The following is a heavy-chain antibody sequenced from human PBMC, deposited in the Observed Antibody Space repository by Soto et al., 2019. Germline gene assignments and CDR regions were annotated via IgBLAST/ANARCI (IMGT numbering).Heavy chain of an antibody. J-gene: IGHJ4*02. CDR3: ARGDYGDRQNFDY. CDR1: GYTFTTYD. V-gene: IGHV1-8*01. Sequence: QVKLVQSGAEVKKPGASVKVSCKASGYTFTTYDINWVRQSTGQGLEWMGWMNPNSGKTGYAQKFQGRVTMTRDTSISTAYMELSSLRSEDTAVYFCARGDYGDRQNFDYWGQGTLVTVSS. D-gene: IGHD4-17*01. CDR2: MNPNSGKT.